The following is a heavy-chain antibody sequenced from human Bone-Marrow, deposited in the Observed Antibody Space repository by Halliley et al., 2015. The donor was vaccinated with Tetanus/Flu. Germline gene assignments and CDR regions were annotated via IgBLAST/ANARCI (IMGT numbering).Heavy chain of an antibody. CDR2: ISGSGDTM. Sequence: SLRLSCAASGFIFSTYEMNWVRQAPGKGLEWVSRISGSGDTMNYADSVKGRFTISRDNAKNSLYLQVNSLSTEDTAVYYCARNGGGHDLWGQGTLVTVPS. J-gene: IGHJ5*02. D-gene: IGHD3-16*01. CDR3: ARNGGGHDL. CDR1: GFIFSTYE. V-gene: IGHV3-48*03.